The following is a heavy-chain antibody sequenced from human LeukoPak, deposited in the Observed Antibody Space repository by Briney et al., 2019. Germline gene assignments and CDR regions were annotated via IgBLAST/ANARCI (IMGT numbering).Heavy chain of an antibody. CDR3: ARDLAWAVVMKGGWFDP. Sequence: GASVKVSCKASGYTFTGYGISWVRQAPGHGLEWMGWISPYNGNTNYAQKLQGRVTMTTDTSTSTAYMELRSLRSDDTAVYYCARDLAWAVVMKGGWFDPWGQGTLVTVSS. CDR2: ISPYNGNT. CDR1: GYTFTGYG. V-gene: IGHV1-18*01. J-gene: IGHJ5*02. D-gene: IGHD2-21*01.